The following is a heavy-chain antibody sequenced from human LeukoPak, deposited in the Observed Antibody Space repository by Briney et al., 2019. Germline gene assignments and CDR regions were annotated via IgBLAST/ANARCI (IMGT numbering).Heavy chain of an antibody. D-gene: IGHD1-1*01. CDR2: ISGSGGST. CDR1: GFTFSSYA. CDR3: AKNLGNWNDEASFDY. J-gene: IGHJ4*02. Sequence: GGSLRLSCAASGFTFSSYAMSWVRQAPGKGLEWVSAISGSGGSTYYADSVKGRFTISRDNSKNTLYLQMNSLRAEDTAVYYCAKNLGNWNDEASFDYWGQGTLVTVSS. V-gene: IGHV3-23*01.